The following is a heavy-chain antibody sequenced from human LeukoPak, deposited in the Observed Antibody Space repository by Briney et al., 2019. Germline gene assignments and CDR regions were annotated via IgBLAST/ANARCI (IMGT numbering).Heavy chain of an antibody. CDR1: GGSISSSSYY. V-gene: IGHV4-39*01. CDR2: IYYSGST. CDR3: ASPCKGWLQFDY. J-gene: IGHJ4*02. D-gene: IGHD5-24*01. Sequence: SETLSLTCTVSGGSISSSSYYWGWIRQPPGKGLEWIGSIYYSGSTYYNPSLKSRVTISVDTSKNQFSLKLSSVTAADTAVYYCASPCKGWLQFDYWGQGTLVTVSS.